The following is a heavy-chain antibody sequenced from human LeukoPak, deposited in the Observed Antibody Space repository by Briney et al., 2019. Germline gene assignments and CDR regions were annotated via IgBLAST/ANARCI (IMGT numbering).Heavy chain of an antibody. D-gene: IGHD6-13*01. Sequence: GGSLRLFCAASGFTFSSYAMSWVRQAPGKGLEWVSAISGSGGSTYYADSVKGRFTISRDNSKNTLYLQMNSLRAEDTAVYYCAKGYSSSWTNYYYYYYMDVWGKGTTVTVSS. V-gene: IGHV3-23*01. CDR3: AKGYSSSWTNYYYYYYMDV. J-gene: IGHJ6*03. CDR1: GFTFSSYA. CDR2: ISGSGGST.